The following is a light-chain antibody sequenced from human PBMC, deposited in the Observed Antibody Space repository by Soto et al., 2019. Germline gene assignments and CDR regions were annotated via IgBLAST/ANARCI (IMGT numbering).Light chain of an antibody. CDR2: GAS. Sequence: ETVMTQSPATLSLSPGERATLSCRASQSVSSYLAWYQQKPGQSPRLLVFGASNRATGIPDRFSGSGSGTDFTLTISSLEPEDFAVYYCQQRSNWPLTFGGGTKVDTK. V-gene: IGKV3-11*01. CDR3: QQRSNWPLT. CDR1: QSVSSY. J-gene: IGKJ4*01.